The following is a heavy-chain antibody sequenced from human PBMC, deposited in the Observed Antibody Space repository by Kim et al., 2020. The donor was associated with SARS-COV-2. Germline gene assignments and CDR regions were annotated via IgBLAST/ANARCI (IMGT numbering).Heavy chain of an antibody. CDR3: ARVAGYYYGSGSYYKRRDAFDI. CDR1: GGSFSGYY. D-gene: IGHD3-10*01. V-gene: IGHV4-34*01. Sequence: SETLSLTCAVYGGSFSGYYWSWIRQPPGKGLEWIGEINHSGSTNYNPSLKSRVTISVDTSKNQFSLKLSSVTAADTAVYYCARVAGYYYGSGSYYKRRDAFDIWGHGTMVTVAS. CDR2: INHSGST. J-gene: IGHJ3*02.